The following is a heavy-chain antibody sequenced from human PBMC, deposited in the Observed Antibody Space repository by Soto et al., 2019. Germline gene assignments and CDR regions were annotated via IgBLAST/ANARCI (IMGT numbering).Heavy chain of an antibody. J-gene: IGHJ4*02. Sequence: GGSLRLSCAASGFTFNNYWLSWVRQAPGQGLEWVANMNQDGTIKYYVDSVKGRFTISRDNAENSLFLQMNSLRAEDTAVYYCTRYQQSKLHYYYAVWGQGALVTVSS. CDR1: GFTFNNYW. CDR3: TRYQQSKLHYYYAV. D-gene: IGHD3-10*01. V-gene: IGHV3-7*01. CDR2: MNQDGTIK.